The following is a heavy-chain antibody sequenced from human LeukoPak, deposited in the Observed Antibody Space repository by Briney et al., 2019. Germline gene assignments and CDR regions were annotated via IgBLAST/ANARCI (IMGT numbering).Heavy chain of an antibody. Sequence: GGSLRLSCAASGFTFSSYAMSWVRQPPGKGLEWVSFVYDGGTTVYADSVKGRFTISRDNSKNTLYLEMNSLRAEDTAVYYCARWYCSSAYCYYDYWGQGTLVTVSS. J-gene: IGHJ4*02. D-gene: IGHD2-2*01. CDR2: VYDGGTT. V-gene: IGHV3-53*01. CDR1: GFTFSSYA. CDR3: ARWYCSSAYCYYDY.